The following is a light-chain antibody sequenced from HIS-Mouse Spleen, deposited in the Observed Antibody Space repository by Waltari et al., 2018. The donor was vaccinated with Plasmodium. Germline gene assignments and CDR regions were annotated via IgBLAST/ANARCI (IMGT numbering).Light chain of an antibody. CDR3: AAWDDSLSGVV. CDR1: SSNIGSNY. CDR2: RNN. J-gene: IGLJ2*01. V-gene: IGLV1-47*01. Sequence: QSVLTQPPSASGTPGQRVTIPCSGSSSNIGSNYVYWYQPLPGTAPKRLIYRNNQRPSGVPDRFSGSKSGTSASLAISGLRSEDEADYYCAAWDDSLSGVVFGGGTKLTVL.